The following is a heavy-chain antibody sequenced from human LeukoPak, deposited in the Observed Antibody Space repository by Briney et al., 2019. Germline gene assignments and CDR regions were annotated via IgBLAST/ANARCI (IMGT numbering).Heavy chain of an antibody. CDR2: ISHSGST. J-gene: IGHJ5*02. V-gene: IGHV4-38-2*01. CDR1: GYSITSGYY. Sequence: SETLSLTCAVSGYSITSGYYWGWIRHPPGKGLEWIGRISHSGSTYYNPSLRSRVTISVDTSKNKFSLKLSSVTAADMAVYYCARPRVTRYLCWFDPWGQGTLVTVSS. D-gene: IGHD4-23*01. CDR3: ARPRVTRYLCWFDP.